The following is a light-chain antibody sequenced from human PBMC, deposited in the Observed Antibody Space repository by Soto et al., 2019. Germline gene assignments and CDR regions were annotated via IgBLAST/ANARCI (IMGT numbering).Light chain of an antibody. J-gene: IGLJ3*02. V-gene: IGLV4-60*02. CDR2: LEGSGNY. Sequence: QPVLTQSSSASASLGSSVKLTCTLSSGHSSNIIAWHQQQPGKAPRYLMKLEGSGNYNKGSGLPDRFSGSSSGADRYLTISNLQFEDEADYYCETWASNTRVFGGGTKLTVL. CDR1: SGHSSNI. CDR3: ETWASNTRV.